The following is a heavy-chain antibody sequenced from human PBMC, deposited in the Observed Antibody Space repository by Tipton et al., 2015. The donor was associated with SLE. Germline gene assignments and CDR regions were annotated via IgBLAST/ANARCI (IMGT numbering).Heavy chain of an antibody. Sequence: TLSLTCAVYGGSFSVYYWSWIRQSPGKGLEWIGYIHKSGSTHYHPSLRGRVTISVDASKNQFSLELISVTAADTAVYYCVRLRSKVLIDYWGQGTLVTVSS. CDR1: GGSFSVYY. CDR3: VRLRSKVLIDY. J-gene: IGHJ4*02. V-gene: IGHV4-34*11. CDR2: IHKSGST. D-gene: IGHD2-8*01.